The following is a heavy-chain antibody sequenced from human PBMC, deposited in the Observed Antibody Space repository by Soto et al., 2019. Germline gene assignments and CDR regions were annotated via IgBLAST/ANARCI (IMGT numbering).Heavy chain of an antibody. CDR2: IYYSGST. CDR1: GGSVSSGSYY. J-gene: IGHJ4*02. CDR3: AIDYICTRWYYFDY. V-gene: IGHV4-61*01. D-gene: IGHD2-2*01. Sequence: QVQLQESGPGLVKPSETLSLTCTVSGGSVSSGSYYWRWIRQPPGKGLEWIGSIYYSGSTNYNPSLTSRVNMSVETSKNQFCLQLSDVTAAVPAVYYCAIDYICTRWYYFDYWGQGSLVTVSS.